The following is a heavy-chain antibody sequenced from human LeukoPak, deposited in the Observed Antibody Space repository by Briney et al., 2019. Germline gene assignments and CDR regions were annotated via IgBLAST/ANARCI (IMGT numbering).Heavy chain of an antibody. V-gene: IGHV4-61*02. CDR3: ARDRGRGLVPATFDY. CDR2: IYTSGST. Sequence: SETLSLTCTVSGGSISSGSYYWSWIRQPAGKGLEWIGRIYTSGSTNYNPSLKSRVTMSVDTSKNQFSLKLISVTAADTAVYYCARDRGRGLVPATFDYWGQGTLVTVSS. D-gene: IGHD2-2*01. CDR1: GGSISSGSYY. J-gene: IGHJ4*02.